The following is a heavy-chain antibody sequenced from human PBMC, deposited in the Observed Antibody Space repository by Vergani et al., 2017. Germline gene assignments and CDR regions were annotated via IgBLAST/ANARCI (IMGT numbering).Heavy chain of an antibody. CDR3: ATKSCGTPGCQIGYFRE. CDR2: ISYDGTQK. V-gene: IGHV3-30*03. Sequence: QVHLVESGGGVVQPGRSLRLSCVVSGSTSSYYGMHWVRQAPGKGLEWVAVISYDGTQKYYADSVKGRFTMSRDNSKSTLYLQMNSLRTEDTAVYYCATKSCGTPGCQIGYFREWGQGTLVTVSS. D-gene: IGHD1-1*01. CDR1: GSTSSYYG. J-gene: IGHJ1*01.